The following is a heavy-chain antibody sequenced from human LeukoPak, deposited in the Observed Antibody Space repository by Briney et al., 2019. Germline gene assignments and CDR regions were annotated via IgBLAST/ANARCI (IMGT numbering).Heavy chain of an antibody. V-gene: IGHV3-9*01. Sequence: AGGSLRLSCAASGFTFDDYAMHWVRQAPGKGLEWVSGISWNSGSIGYADSVKGRFTISRDNAKNSLYLQMNSLRAEDTALYYCAKERLRGSPEKYFDYWGQGTLVTVSS. CDR2: ISWNSGSI. CDR1: GFTFDDYA. CDR3: AKERLRGSPEKYFDY. D-gene: IGHD4-17*01. J-gene: IGHJ4*02.